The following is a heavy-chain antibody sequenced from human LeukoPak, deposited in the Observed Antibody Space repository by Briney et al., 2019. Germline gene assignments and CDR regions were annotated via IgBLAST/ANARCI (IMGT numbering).Heavy chain of an antibody. D-gene: IGHD1-7*01. J-gene: IGHJ5*02. CDR2: ISSSSSYI. CDR3: ARGATDTTRWFDP. Sequence: PGGSLRLSCAASGFTFSSYSMNWVRQAPGKGLEWVSSISSSSSYIYYADSVKGRFTISRDNAKNSLYLQMNGLRAEDTAAYYCARGATDTTRWFDPWGQGTLVTVSS. CDR1: GFTFSSYS. V-gene: IGHV3-21*01.